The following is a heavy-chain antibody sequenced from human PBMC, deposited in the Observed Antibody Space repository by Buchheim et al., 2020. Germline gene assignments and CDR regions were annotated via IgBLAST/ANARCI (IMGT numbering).Heavy chain of an antibody. CDR3: TKAHDTSGYYPFVY. J-gene: IGHJ4*02. D-gene: IGHD3-22*01. CDR1: GFTFSSYA. CDR2: ILCSGSST. V-gene: IGHV3-23*01. Sequence: EVQLLESGGGLVQPGGSLRLSCAASGFTFSSYAMSWVRQAPGKGLEWVSAILCSGSSTYYADSGKGRFIISRAHSKNTLYLQMNSLRVEDTAVYYCTKAHDTSGYYPFVYGGQGTL.